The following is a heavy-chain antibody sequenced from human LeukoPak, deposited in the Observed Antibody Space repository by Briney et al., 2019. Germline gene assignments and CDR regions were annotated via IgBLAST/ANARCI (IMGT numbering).Heavy chain of an antibody. CDR2: IYYSGST. D-gene: IGHD3-10*01. Sequence: SETLSLTCNVSGGSLSGSTYYWGWIRQPPGKGLEWIGSIYYSGSTYYNPSLKSRVTMSVDTSKKEFSLKMGSVTAADTAVYYCATHVVMMRGAIPDYWGQGTLVTVSS. V-gene: IGHV4-39*01. J-gene: IGHJ4*02. CDR3: ATHVVMMRGAIPDY. CDR1: GGSLSGSTYY.